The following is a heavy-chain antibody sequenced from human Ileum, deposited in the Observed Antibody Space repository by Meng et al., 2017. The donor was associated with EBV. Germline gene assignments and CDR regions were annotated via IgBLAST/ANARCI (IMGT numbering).Heavy chain of an antibody. V-gene: IGHV3-11*01. CDR2: IGLSADAI. CDR1: GFTFSDYS. J-gene: IGHJ5*02. CDR3: AGRNNWFDP. D-gene: IGHD1-14*01. Sequence: QMQLVEAGGGLVQPGGSLRLSCAAAGFTFSDYSLSWIRQAPGKGLQVIASIGLSADAIYYADSVKGRFTISRDNANNSLYLQMNNLRVDETAVYYCAGRNNWFDPWGQGTLVTVSS.